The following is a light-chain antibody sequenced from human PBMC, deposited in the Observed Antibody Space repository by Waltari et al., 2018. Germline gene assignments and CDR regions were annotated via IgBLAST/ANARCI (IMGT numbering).Light chain of an antibody. CDR1: TLDNKY. V-gene: IGLV3-1*01. CDR2: EDY. J-gene: IGLJ3*02. Sequence: SYELPQTPSVSVSPGQTATISCPGVTLDNKYFSWYQQKAGQSPVRVIYEDYKRPSGIPERFSGSSSGNTATLTISETQAVDEADYYCHVWDSNTGVFGGGTKLTVL. CDR3: HVWDSNTGV.